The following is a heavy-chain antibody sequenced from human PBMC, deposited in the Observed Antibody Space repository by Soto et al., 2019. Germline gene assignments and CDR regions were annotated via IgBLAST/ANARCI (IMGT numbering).Heavy chain of an antibody. CDR2: INHSGST. D-gene: IGHD3-10*01. V-gene: IGHV4-34*01. J-gene: IGHJ6*02. Sequence: ASETLSLTCAVYGGSFSGYYWSWIRQPPGKGLEWIGEINHSGSTNYNPSLKSRVTISVDTSKNQFSLKLSSVTAADTAVYYCARGRGYYYGSGSAFRRYGMDVWGQGTTVTSP. CDR3: ARGRGYYYGSGSAFRRYGMDV. CDR1: GGSFSGYY.